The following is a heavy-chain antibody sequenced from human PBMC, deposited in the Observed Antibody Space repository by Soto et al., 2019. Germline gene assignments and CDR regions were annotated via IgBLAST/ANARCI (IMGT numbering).Heavy chain of an antibody. CDR2: ISAYNGNT. CDR3: ARVTRFWSGSYYMDV. V-gene: IGHV1-18*01. D-gene: IGHD3-3*01. Sequence: ASVKVSCTASGYKFTSYGISWVRQAPGQGLEWMGWISAYNGNTNYAQKLQGRVTMTTDTSTSTAYMELRSLRSDDTAVYYCARVTRFWSGSYYMDVWGKGTTVTVSS. CDR1: GYKFTSYG. J-gene: IGHJ6*03.